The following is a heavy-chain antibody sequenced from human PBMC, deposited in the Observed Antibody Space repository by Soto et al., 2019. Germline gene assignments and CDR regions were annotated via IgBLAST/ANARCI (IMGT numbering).Heavy chain of an antibody. D-gene: IGHD3-10*01. CDR2: ISGGGDTT. V-gene: IGHV3-23*01. CDR3: AKGRGGSGSLTPRVVF. J-gene: IGHJ4*02. Sequence: EVQLLESGGGLVQPGGSLRLSCAASGFTFNNYAMTWVRQAPGKGLEWVSAISGGGDTTSYADSVKGRFTVSRDGSKNTLYLQMSSLSAEDTALYYCAKGRGGSGSLTPRVVFWGQGTRVTVSS. CDR1: GFTFNNYA.